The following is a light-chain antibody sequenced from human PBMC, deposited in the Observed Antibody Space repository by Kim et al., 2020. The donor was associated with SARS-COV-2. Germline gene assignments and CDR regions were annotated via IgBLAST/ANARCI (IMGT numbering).Light chain of an antibody. J-gene: IGLJ7*01. V-gene: IGLV3-21*02. Sequence: APGGAARIACGGDNIGTKSVPWYQPRPGQGPLLVVFHDSDRPSGIPERFSGSNSGNTATLAISRVEAGDEADYYCQVWDRSNDHYVFGGGTQLTVL. CDR1: NIGTKS. CDR3: QVWDRSNDHYV. CDR2: HDS.